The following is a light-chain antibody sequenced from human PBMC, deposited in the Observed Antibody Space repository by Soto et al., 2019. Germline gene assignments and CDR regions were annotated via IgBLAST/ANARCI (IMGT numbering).Light chain of an antibody. V-gene: IGLV6-57*04. CDR3: ATWDDSLNAAV. CDR1: SGSFASNY. Sequence: NFMLTQPHSVSGSPGKTITISCTRSSGSFASNYVQWYRQRPGSVPTTVIYEDDQRPSGVPARFSGSIDSSSNSASLAISGLQSDDEAHYYCATWDDSLNAAVLGGGTQLTVL. CDR2: EDD. J-gene: IGLJ7*01.